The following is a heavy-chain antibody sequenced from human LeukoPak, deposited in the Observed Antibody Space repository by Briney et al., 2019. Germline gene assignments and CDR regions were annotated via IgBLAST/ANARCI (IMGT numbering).Heavy chain of an antibody. CDR1: GYTFTSYG. CDR3: ARDIQYYYDSSGYYVVDY. Sequence: ASVKVSCKASGYTFTSYGISWVRQAPGQGLEWMGWISAYNGNTNYAQKLQGRVTMTTDTSTSTAYMELRSLRSDDTAVYYCARDIQYYYDSSGYYVVDYWGQGTLDTVSS. CDR2: ISAYNGNT. J-gene: IGHJ4*02. D-gene: IGHD3-22*01. V-gene: IGHV1-18*01.